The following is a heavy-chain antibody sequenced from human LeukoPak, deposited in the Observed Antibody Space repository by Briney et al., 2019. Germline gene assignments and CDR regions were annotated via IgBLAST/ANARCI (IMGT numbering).Heavy chain of an antibody. V-gene: IGHV1-2*02. CDR2: INPNSGGT. J-gene: IGHJ4*02. Sequence: ASVNVSCKASGYTFTGYYMHWVRQAPGQGLEWMGWINPNSGGTNYAQKFHGRGTMTRDTCISTAYMELSRLRSDDTAVYYCARDAVTYCGGDCYLRRPDYWGQGTLVSVSS. CDR1: GYTFTGYY. D-gene: IGHD2-21*02. CDR3: ARDAVTYCGGDCYLRRPDY.